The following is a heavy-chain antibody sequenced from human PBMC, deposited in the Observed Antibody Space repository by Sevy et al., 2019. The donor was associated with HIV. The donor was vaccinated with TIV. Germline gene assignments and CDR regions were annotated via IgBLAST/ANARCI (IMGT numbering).Heavy chain of an antibody. CDR2: INPNTGGT. CDR3: AREKLDSGSGKYYSATAFDI. D-gene: IGHD3-10*01. V-gene: IGHV1-2*02. J-gene: IGHJ3*02. CDR1: GYTFTGCY. Sequence: ASVKVSCKTSGYTFTGCYMHWVRQAPGQGLEWMGWINPNTGGTNYEQTFQGRVTLTRDRSLSTAYIDLSSLRSDETALYYCAREKLDSGSGKYYSATAFDIWGQGTTVTVSS.